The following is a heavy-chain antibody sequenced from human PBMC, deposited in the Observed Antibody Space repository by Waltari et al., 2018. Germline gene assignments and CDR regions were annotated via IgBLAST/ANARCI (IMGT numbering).Heavy chain of an antibody. Sequence: EVHLVESGGGLVQPGGSLRLSCAASGFTFTDYWMSWVRQAPGKGPEWVANIQKDGSEKNYVDYVKGLFTISRDNAKDSVYLQMNSLRADDTAMYYCVRDHWGPDYWGQGTLVTVSS. CDR3: VRDHWGPDY. V-gene: IGHV3-7*01. CDR2: IQKDGSEK. J-gene: IGHJ4*02. D-gene: IGHD7-27*01. CDR1: GFTFTDYW.